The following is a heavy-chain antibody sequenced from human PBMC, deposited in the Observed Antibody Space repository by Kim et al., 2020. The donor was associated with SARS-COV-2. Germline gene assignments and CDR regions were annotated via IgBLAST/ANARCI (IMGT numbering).Heavy chain of an antibody. Sequence: GRFTISRDNAENSLSLQMNSLRAEDTAVYYCARDEYAYVWGSYRPDAFDIWGQGTMVTVSS. CDR3: ARDEYAYVWGSYRPDAFDI. V-gene: IGHV3-11*06. D-gene: IGHD3-16*02. J-gene: IGHJ3*02.